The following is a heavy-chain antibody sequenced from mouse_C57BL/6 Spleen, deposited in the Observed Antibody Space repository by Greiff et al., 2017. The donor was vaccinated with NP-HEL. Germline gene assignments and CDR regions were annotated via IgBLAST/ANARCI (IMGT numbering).Heavy chain of an antibody. CDR3: ARGRVYDYDWFAY. CDR1: GFTFSSYA. Sequence: DVQLQESGGGLVKPGGSLKLSCAASGFTFSSYAMSWVRQTPEKRLEWVATISDGGSYTYYPDNVKGRFTISRDNAKNNLYLQMSHLKSEDTAMYYCARGRVYDYDWFAYWGQGTLVTVSA. J-gene: IGHJ3*01. V-gene: IGHV5-4*01. D-gene: IGHD2-4*01. CDR2: ISDGGSYT.